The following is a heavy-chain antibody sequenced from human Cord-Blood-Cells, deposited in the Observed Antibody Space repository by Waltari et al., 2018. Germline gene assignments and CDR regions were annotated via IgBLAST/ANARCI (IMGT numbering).Heavy chain of an antibody. CDR2: IYWDDDK. D-gene: IGHD3-3*01. CDR3: AHRLTIFGVVTHDADDI. CDR1: GFSLSTSGVG. J-gene: IGHJ3*02. Sequence: QITLKESGPTLVKPTQTLTLTCTFSGFSLSTSGVGVGWIRQPPGKALEWLALIYWDDDKRYSPSLKSRLTSTKDTSKNQVILTMTNMDPVDTATDYCAHRLTIFGVVTHDADDIWGQGTMVTVSS. V-gene: IGHV2-5*02.